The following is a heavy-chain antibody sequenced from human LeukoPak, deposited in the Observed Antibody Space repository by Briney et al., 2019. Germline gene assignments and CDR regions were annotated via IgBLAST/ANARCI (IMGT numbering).Heavy chain of an antibody. J-gene: IGHJ4*02. D-gene: IGHD1-14*01. CDR2: INPNRGGT. V-gene: IGHV1-2*02. CDR3: ARTSEVVIPLDY. Sequence: ASVKVPCKASGYTFTGNYIHWLRQAPGLGLEWMGWINPNRGGTKYADSFQGRVTLTRDTSISTVYMELSRLRSDDTAVYFCARTSEVVIPLDYWGQGTLVTVSS. CDR1: GYTFTGNY.